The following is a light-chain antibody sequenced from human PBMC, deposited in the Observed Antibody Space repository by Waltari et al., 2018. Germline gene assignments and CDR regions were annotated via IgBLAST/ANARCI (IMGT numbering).Light chain of an antibody. CDR2: WAS. CDR3: HHYYIPPLT. V-gene: IGKV4-1*01. Sequence: DIVMTQSPDSLAVSLGERATINCKSSQSLFSSSNSKIYIAWYQHKPGQPPKLLIYWASIRASGVPDRFSGSGSGTDFTLTISSLQAEDVAVYYCHHYYIPPLTFGQGTRLEI. J-gene: IGKJ5*01. CDR1: QSLFSSSNSKIY.